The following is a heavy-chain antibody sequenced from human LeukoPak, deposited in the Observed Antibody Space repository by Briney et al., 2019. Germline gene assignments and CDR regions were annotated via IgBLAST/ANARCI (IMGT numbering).Heavy chain of an antibody. V-gene: IGHV1-69*13. CDR2: IIPIFGTA. D-gene: IGHD2-15*01. CDR1: GGTFSSYA. CDR3: AQKGGCSGGSCYSPGWFDP. Sequence: ASVTVSCKASGGTFSSYAISWVRQAPGQGLEWMGGIIPIFGTANYAQKFQGRVTTTADESTSTAYMELSSLRSEDTAVYYCAQKGGCSGGSCYSPGWFDPWGQGTLVTVSS. J-gene: IGHJ5*02.